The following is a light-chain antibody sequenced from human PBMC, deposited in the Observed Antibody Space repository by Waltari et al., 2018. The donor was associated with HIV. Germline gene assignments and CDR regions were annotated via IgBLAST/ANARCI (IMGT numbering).Light chain of an antibody. CDR2: EVS. J-gene: IGLJ1*01. CDR1: RSHVGAYKS. V-gene: IGLV2-14*01. CDR3: SSYTSSATQV. Sequence: SGLTQPASVSGSPGQSITIPCTGTRSHVGAYKSVHWYQQHPGKVPKLLIYEVSNRPSGISNRFSGSKSGNTASLTISGLQAEDEADYYCSSYTSSATQVFGTGTKVSVL.